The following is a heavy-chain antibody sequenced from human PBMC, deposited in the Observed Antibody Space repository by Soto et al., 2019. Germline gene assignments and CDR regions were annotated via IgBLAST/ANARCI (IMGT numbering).Heavy chain of an antibody. V-gene: IGHV3-48*02. J-gene: IGHJ4*02. CDR2: SSPRGDTI. CDR3: AKGPQTNVGWTYYFES. CDR1: GFSLANYA. Sequence: PGGSLRLSCVASGFSLANYAMNWVRQTPGKGLEWISYSSPRGDTIYYADSVEGRFTISRDNARNSLSLHMSSLRDEDSALYYSAKGPQTNVGWTYYFESGVQG. D-gene: IGHD3-9*01.